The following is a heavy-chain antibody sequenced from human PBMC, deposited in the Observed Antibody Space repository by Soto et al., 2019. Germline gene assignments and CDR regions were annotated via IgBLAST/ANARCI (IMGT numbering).Heavy chain of an antibody. J-gene: IGHJ6*02. D-gene: IGHD2-21*02. CDR2: IWYDGSNK. V-gene: IGHV3-33*01. CDR3: QRERVWQGDSRFGYYYYGMDV. CDR1: GFTFSSYG. Sequence: PGGSLILSCAASGFTFSSYGMHWVRQAPGKGLEWVAVIWYDGSNKYYADSVKGRFTISRDNSKNTLYLQMNSLRAEDTAVYYCQRERVWQGDSRFGYYYYGMDVWGQGTTVTVSS.